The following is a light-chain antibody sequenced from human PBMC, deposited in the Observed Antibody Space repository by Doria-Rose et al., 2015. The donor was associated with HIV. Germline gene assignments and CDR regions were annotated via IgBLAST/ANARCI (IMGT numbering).Light chain of an antibody. Sequence: TQSPESLGMSLGERATLNCKSNQSLLYTSKNYLAWYQQKPGQPPKLLIYWASTRQSWVPVRFSGSGSGTDFTLTISSLEAEDVAVYYCQQYYDTPSFGPGTTVDIK. J-gene: IGKJ3*01. CDR3: QQYYDTPS. CDR2: WAS. CDR1: QSLLYTSKNY. V-gene: IGKV4-1*01.